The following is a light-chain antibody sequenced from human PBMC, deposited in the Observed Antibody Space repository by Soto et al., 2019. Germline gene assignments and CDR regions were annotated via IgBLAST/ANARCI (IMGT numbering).Light chain of an antibody. J-gene: IGKJ3*01. CDR3: QHYGTSAL. V-gene: IGKV3-20*01. Sequence: EIVLTQSPGTLSLSPGERATLSCRASQSVSDSYLAWYQQKPGQAPRLLIYASSRATGIPDRFSGSGSGTDFTLTISRLEPEDFALYYWQHYGTSALFGPGTKVDIK. CDR1: QSVSDSY. CDR2: AS.